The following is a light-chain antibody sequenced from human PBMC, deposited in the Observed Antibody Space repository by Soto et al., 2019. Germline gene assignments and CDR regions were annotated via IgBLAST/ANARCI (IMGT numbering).Light chain of an antibody. V-gene: IGLV2-14*01. CDR3: SSYTTNNLYV. Sequence: QSALTQPASVSGSPGQSITISCTGTSSDVGAYNYVSWYQQDPGKAPKLMIYEITNRHSGVSNRFSGSKSGNTASLTISGLQAEDEADYYCSSYTTNNLYVFGSGTKLTVL. J-gene: IGLJ1*01. CDR1: SSDVGAYNY. CDR2: EIT.